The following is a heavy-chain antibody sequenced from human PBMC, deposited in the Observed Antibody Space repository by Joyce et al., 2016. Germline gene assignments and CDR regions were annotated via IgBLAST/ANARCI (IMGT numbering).Heavy chain of an antibody. Sequence: QVQLQQWGGGLLKPSETLSLTCAVYGGSFSGYSWSWIRQPPGKGLEWIGEVNHSGSTSYDESLKSRVTISVDTSKNQLSLNLTSVTAADTAVYFCARGLVVTGTRVRGYNYGYSSWGQGTLVTVSS. CDR3: ARGLVVTGTRVRGYNYGYSS. J-gene: IGHJ5*02. CDR1: GGSFSGYS. D-gene: IGHD5-18*01. CDR2: VNHSGST. V-gene: IGHV4-34*02.